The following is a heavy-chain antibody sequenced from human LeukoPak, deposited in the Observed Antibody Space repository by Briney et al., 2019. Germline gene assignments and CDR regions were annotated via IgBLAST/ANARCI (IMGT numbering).Heavy chain of an antibody. CDR2: IYYSGST. CDR1: GGSISSYY. D-gene: IGHD6-13*01. J-gene: IGHJ4*02. Sequence: PSETLSLTCTVSGGSISSYYWSWIRQPPGKGLEWIGYIYYSGSTNYNPSLKSRVTISVDTSKNQFSPKLSSVTAADTAVYYCARVGQQPIKYFAYWGEGTLVTVSS. V-gene: IGHV4-59*01. CDR3: ARVGQQPIKYFAY.